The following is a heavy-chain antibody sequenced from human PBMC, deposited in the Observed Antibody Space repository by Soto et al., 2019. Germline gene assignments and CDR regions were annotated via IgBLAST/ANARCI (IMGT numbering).Heavy chain of an antibody. D-gene: IGHD5-18*01. CDR2: ISSSSSTI. V-gene: IGHV3-48*02. Sequence: EVQLVESGGGLVQPGGSLRLSCAASGFTFSSYSMNWVRQAPGKGLEWVSYISSSSSTIYYADSVKGRFTISRDNAKNSLYLQMNSLRDEDTAVYYCAREGDTAMVFYGMDVWGQGTTVTVSS. J-gene: IGHJ6*02. CDR1: GFTFSSYS. CDR3: AREGDTAMVFYGMDV.